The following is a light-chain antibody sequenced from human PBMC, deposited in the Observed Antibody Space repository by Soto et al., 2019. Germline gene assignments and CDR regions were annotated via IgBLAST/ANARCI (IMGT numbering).Light chain of an antibody. CDR1: SGSIASNY. V-gene: IGLV6-57*01. Sequence: NFMLTQPHSVSESPGKTVTISCTRSSGSIASNYVQWYQQRPDRSPTTVIYEDNQRPSGVPDRFSGTIDSSSNSASLTISGLKTEDEAVYYCQSYNHFHWVFGGGTQLTVL. J-gene: IGLJ3*02. CDR3: QSYNHFHWV. CDR2: EDN.